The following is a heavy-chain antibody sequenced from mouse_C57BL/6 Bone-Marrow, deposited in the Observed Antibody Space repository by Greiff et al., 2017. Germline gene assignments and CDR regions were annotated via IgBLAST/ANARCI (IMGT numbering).Heavy chain of an antibody. J-gene: IGHJ3*01. D-gene: IGHD3-2*02. CDR1: GYTFTSYW. CDR2: INPSSGYT. V-gene: IGHV1-7*01. Sequence: VQLQQSGAELAKPGASVKLSCKASGYTFTSYWMHWVKQRPGQGLEWIGYINPSSGYTKYNQKFKDKATLTADKFSSTAYMQLSSLTYEDSAVYYCARGLRLLFAYWGQGTLVTVSA. CDR3: ARGLRLLFAY.